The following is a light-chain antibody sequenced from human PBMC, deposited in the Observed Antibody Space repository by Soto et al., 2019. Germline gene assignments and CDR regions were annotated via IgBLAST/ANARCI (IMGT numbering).Light chain of an antibody. J-gene: IGKJ4*01. CDR3: QQYNTYPLT. Sequence: DIPMTQSPSTLSASVGDRVTITCRASQRISTWLAWYQQKPGKAPKLLIYKASSLEGGVPSRFGGSGSGTLFNITISSLHPDDFATYYCQQYNTYPLTFGGGTTVDIK. CDR1: QRISTW. CDR2: KAS. V-gene: IGKV1-5*03.